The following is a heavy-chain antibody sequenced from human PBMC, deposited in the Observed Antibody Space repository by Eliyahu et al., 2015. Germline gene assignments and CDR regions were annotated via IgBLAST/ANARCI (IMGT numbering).Heavy chain of an antibody. D-gene: IGHD2-15*01. CDR2: IIPIFGTA. J-gene: IGHJ4*02. V-gene: IGHV1-69*01. CDR3: ARERRGYCSGGSCYHIPYYFDY. CDR1: GGTFSSYA. Sequence: EVKKPGSSVKVSCKASGGTFSSYAISWVRQAPGQGLEWMGGIIPIFGTANYAXKFXXRVTITADESTSTAYMELSSLRSEDTAVYYCARERRGYCSGGSCYHIPYYFDYWGQGTLVTVSS.